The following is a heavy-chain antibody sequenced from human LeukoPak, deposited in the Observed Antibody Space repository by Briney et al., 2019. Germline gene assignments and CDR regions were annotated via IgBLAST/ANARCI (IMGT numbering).Heavy chain of an antibody. CDR1: GFTFSSYS. CDR3: ASETTTPDYSNYDDDY. Sequence: GGSLRLSCAASGFTFSSYSMNWVRQAPGKGLVWVSRINTDGSSTSYADSVKGRFTISRDNAKNTLYLQMNSLRAEDTAVYYCASETTTPDYSNYDDDYWGQGTLVTVSS. D-gene: IGHD4-11*01. V-gene: IGHV3-74*01. CDR2: INTDGSST. J-gene: IGHJ4*02.